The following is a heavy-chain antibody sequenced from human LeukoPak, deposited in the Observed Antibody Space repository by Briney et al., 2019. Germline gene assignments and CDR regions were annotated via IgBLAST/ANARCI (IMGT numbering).Heavy chain of an antibody. Sequence: PGGSLRLSCAASGFTVSSNYMSWVRQAQGKGLEWVSVIYSGGSTYYADSVKGRFTISRDNSKNTLYLQMNSLRAEDTAVYYCARVVRYYYGSGGMEVWGQGTTVTVSS. CDR1: GFTVSSNY. D-gene: IGHD3-10*01. CDR3: ARVVRYYYGSGGMEV. J-gene: IGHJ6*02. V-gene: IGHV3-53*01. CDR2: IYSGGST.